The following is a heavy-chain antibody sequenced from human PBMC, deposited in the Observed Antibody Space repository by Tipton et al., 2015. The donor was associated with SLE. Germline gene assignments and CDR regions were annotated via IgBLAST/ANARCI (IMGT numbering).Heavy chain of an antibody. D-gene: IGHD1-1*01. CDR3: AKYRGGTMLDV. Sequence: TLSLTCAVYGGSFSGYQWSWIRQSPGKGLEWIGEINHSGSTNYNPSLKSRVTISLDRSKSLFSLILTSVSAPDTAMYYCAKYRGGTMLDVWGKGTSVTVSS. CDR1: GGSFSGYQ. J-gene: IGHJ6*04. CDR2: INHSGST. V-gene: IGHV4-34*01.